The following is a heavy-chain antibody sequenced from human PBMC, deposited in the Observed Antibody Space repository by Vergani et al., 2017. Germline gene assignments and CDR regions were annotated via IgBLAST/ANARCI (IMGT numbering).Heavy chain of an antibody. CDR1: GFTVSSNY. D-gene: IGHD3-9*01. CDR3: ARDLTRHWYFDL. V-gene: IGHV3-53*01. J-gene: IGHJ2*01. CDR2: IYSGGST. Sequence: EVQLVESGGGLVQPGGSLRLSCAASGFTVSSNYMSWVRQAPGKGLEWVSVIYSGGSTYYAASVKGRFTISRDNSKNTLYLQMNSLRAEDTAVYYCARDLTRHWYFDLWGRGTLVTVSS.